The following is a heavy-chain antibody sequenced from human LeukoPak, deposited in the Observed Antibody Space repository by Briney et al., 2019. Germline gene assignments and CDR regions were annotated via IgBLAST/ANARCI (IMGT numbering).Heavy chain of an antibody. CDR2: ISYDGANK. J-gene: IGHJ4*02. CDR1: GFTFSSYG. CDR3: AKEHVLKGTADY. Sequence: GRSLRLSCAASGFTFSSYGIHWVRQAPGKGLEWVGVISYDGANKYYADSVKGRFTISRDNSKNTLYLQMNGLRAEDTAVYYCAKEHVLKGTADYWGQRTLVTVSS. V-gene: IGHV3-30*18. D-gene: IGHD1-7*01.